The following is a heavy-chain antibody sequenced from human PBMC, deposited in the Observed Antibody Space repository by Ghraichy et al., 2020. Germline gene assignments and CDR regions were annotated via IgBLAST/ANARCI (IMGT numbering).Heavy chain of an antibody. V-gene: IGHV3-23*01. CDR3: AKDRFGSGWYYFDY. J-gene: IGHJ4*02. CDR2: ISGSAGTT. CDR1: GFTFSSYA. D-gene: IGHD6-19*01. Sequence: LSLTCAASGFTFSSYAMSWVRQAPGKGLEWVSAISGSAGTTYYADSVKGRFAISRDNSKNTLYLQMNSLRAEDTAVYFCAKDRFGSGWYYFDYWGQGTLVTVSS.